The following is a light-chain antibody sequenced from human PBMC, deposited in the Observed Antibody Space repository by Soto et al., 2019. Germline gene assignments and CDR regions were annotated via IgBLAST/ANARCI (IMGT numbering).Light chain of an antibody. J-gene: IGLJ1*01. CDR3: QSYDTSLSGYV. Sequence: QSVLTQPPSVSGAPVQRVTISCAGSSFNIGAGYDVHWYQQLPGAAPKLLIYDNTNRPSGVPDRFSGSKSGASASLAITGLQAEDEADYYCQSYDTSLSGYVFGTGTKVTVL. CDR1: SFNIGAGYD. V-gene: IGLV1-40*01. CDR2: DNT.